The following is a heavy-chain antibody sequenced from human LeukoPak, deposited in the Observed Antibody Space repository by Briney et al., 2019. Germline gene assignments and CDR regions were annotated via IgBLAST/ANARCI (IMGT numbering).Heavy chain of an antibody. CDR2: INPNSGGT. CDR1: RYAFTGYH. D-gene: IGHD6-19*01. Sequence: ASVNVSCQASRYAFTGYHMHWVRQPPGQGLGWMGWINPNSGGTNYAQKFQGRVTMTRDTSISTAYMELSRLKSDDTAVYYCAREILYGLVLGNFDYWGQGTLVTVSS. CDR3: AREILYGLVLGNFDY. V-gene: IGHV1-2*02. J-gene: IGHJ4*02.